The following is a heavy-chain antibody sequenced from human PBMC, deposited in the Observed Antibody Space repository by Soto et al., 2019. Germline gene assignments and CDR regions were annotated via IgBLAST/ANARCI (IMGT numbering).Heavy chain of an antibody. CDR3: ARWYYDILTGYLGFDYYGMDV. CDR2: IYYSGST. V-gene: IGHV4-39*01. CDR1: GGSISSSSYY. D-gene: IGHD3-9*01. J-gene: IGHJ6*02. Sequence: SETLSLTCTVSGGSISSSSYYWGWIRQPPGKGLEWIGSIYYSGSTYYNPSLKSRVTISVDTSKNQFSLKLSSVTAADTAVYYCARWYYDILTGYLGFDYYGMDVWGQGTTVTVSS.